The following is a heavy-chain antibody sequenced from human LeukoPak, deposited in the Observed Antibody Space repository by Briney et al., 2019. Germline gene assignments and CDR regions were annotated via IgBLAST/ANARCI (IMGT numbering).Heavy chain of an antibody. D-gene: IGHD2-2*01. Sequence: PSETLSLTCAVYGGSFSGYYWSWIRQPPGKGLEWIGEINHSGSTNYSPSLKSRVTISVDTSKNQFSLKLSSVTAADTAVYYCASLVVVPAAMYYGMDVWGQGTTVTVSS. CDR2: INHSGST. V-gene: IGHV4-34*01. CDR1: GGSFSGYY. CDR3: ASLVVVPAAMYYGMDV. J-gene: IGHJ6*02.